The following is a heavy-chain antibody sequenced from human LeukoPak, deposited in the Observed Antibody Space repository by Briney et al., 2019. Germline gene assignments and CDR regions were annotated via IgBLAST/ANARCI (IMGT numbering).Heavy chain of an antibody. Sequence: SETLSLTCAVYGGSFSGYYWSWIRQPPGKGLEWIGEINHSGSTNYNPSLKSRVTISVDTSKNQFSLKLSSVTAADTAVYYCANFITMVRGVINATGNWLDPWGQGTLVTVSS. V-gene: IGHV4-34*01. D-gene: IGHD3-10*01. CDR2: INHSGST. J-gene: IGHJ5*02. CDR3: ANFITMVRGVINATGNWLDP. CDR1: GGSFSGYY.